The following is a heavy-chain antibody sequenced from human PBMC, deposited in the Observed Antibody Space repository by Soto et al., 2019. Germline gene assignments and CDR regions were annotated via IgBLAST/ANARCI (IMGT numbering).Heavy chain of an antibody. V-gene: IGHV4-31*03. CDR1: GGSISSGGYY. Sequence: SETLSLTCTVSGGSISSGGYYWGWIRQHPGKGLEWIGYIYYSGSTYYNPSLKSRVTISVDTSKNQFSLKLSSVTAADTAVYYCARDPGRITMIVEPSFAFDIRGQGTMVTVSS. D-gene: IGHD3-22*01. J-gene: IGHJ3*02. CDR3: ARDPGRITMIVEPSFAFDI. CDR2: IYYSGST.